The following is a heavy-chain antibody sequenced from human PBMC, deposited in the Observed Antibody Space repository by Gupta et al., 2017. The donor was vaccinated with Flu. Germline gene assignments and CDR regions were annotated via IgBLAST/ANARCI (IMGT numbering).Heavy chain of an antibody. CDR2: IKNKGDGGTI. CDR1: GFTFSDAW. Sequence: EVQLVESGGGLVKPGGSLRVSCAASGFTFSDAWMHWVRQAPGKGLEWVGRIKNKGDGGTIDYAAPVKGRFTISRDDSKNTLSLQMNSLKTEDTAVYFCTTKRGYNYGADYWGQGALVTVS. V-gene: IGHV3-15*01. CDR3: TTKRGYNYGADY. D-gene: IGHD5-18*01. J-gene: IGHJ4*02.